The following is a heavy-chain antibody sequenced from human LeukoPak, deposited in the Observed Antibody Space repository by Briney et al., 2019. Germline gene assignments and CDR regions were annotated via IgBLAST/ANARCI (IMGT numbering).Heavy chain of an antibody. Sequence: GGSLRLSCAASGFTFEEYSMHWVRQRPGKGLEWVAVISADGTTDHADSVKGRFTVSRDNSKESLFLQMSSLRDEDTALYYCATWAFYHGLDVWGQGTTVTVSS. CDR3: ATWAFYHGLDV. D-gene: IGHD1-26*01. V-gene: IGHV3-43*01. CDR1: GFTFEEYS. CDR2: ISADGTT. J-gene: IGHJ6*02.